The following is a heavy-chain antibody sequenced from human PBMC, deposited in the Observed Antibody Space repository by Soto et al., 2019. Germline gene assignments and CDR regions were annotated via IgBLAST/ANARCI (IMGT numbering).Heavy chain of an antibody. CDR2: ISYDGTTK. CDR3: AKVGYA. Sequence: GGSLRLSCAASGFTFRSHAMHWVRQAPGKGLEWVAVISYDGTTKHYADSVKGRFTISRDNSKNTLYLQMNSLRAEDTAVYYCAKVGYARGQGTLVTVSS. D-gene: IGHD5-18*01. CDR1: GFTFRSHA. V-gene: IGHV3-30*14. J-gene: IGHJ4*02.